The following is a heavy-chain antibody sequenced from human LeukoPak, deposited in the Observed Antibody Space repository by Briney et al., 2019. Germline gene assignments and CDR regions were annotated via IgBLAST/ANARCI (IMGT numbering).Heavy chain of an antibody. CDR1: GGSISNYY. V-gene: IGHV4-59*08. J-gene: IGHJ4*02. D-gene: IGHD1-26*01. Sequence: SETLSLTCTVSGGSISNYYWSWIRQAPGKGLELIGFIYYNEYTNYNPSLKSRVIISVDTSKNQFSLTVSSVTAADTAVYHCARRSWSQWVFDYWGQGSQVTVSS. CDR3: ARRSWSQWVFDY. CDR2: IYYNEYT.